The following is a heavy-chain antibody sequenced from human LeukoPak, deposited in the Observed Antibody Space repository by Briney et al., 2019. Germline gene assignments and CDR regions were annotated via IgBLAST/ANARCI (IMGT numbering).Heavy chain of an antibody. CDR1: GYTFTDYY. V-gene: IGHV1-2*02. CDR3: ARANFLYCSSTTCLFDY. D-gene: IGHD2-2*01. CDR2: INPNDGDT. J-gene: IGHJ4*02. Sequence: ASVKVSCKAPGYTFTDYYMHWVRQAPGQGFEWMGWINPNDGDTNYAQKFQGRVTMTRDTSISTAHMEVSRLRSDDTAVYYCARANFLYCSSTTCLFDYWGQGTLVTVSS.